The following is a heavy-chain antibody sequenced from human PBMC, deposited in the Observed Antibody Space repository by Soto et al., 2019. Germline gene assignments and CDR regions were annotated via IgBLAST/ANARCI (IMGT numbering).Heavy chain of an antibody. Sequence: QVQLVQSGAEVKKPGSSVKVSCKASGGTFSSYAISWVRQAPGQGLEWMGGIIPIFGTANYAQKFQGRVTITADESKSTAYMELSSLRSEDTAVYYCARAVGYCSGGSCYGGGGFDPWGQGTLVTVSS. CDR1: GGTFSSYA. J-gene: IGHJ5*02. CDR2: IIPIFGTA. D-gene: IGHD2-15*01. CDR3: ARAVGYCSGGSCYGGGGFDP. V-gene: IGHV1-69*01.